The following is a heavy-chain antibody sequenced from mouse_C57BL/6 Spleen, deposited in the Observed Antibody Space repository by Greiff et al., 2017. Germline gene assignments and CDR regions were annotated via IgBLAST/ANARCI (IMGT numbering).Heavy chain of an antibody. CDR2: INPNNGGT. D-gene: IGHD2-2*01. CDR1: GYTFTDYY. J-gene: IGHJ4*01. Sequence: VQLQQSGPELVKPGASVKISCKASGYTFTDYYMNWVKQSHGKSLEWIGDINPNNGGTSYNQKFKGKATLTVDKSSSTAYMEPRSLTSEDSAVYYCARRDGYDYAMDYWGQGTSVTVSS. CDR3: ARRDGYDYAMDY. V-gene: IGHV1-26*01.